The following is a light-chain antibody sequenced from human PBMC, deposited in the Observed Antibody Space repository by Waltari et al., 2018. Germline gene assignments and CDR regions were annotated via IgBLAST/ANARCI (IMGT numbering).Light chain of an antibody. CDR3: QQSVSSPWT. V-gene: IGKV3-20*01. Sequence: EIVLTQSPGTLSLSPGERATLSCRASQSVSKTYLAWYQQKPGQAPRLLIYSASRRPTGIPDRFSGSGSGTDFTLTITRLEPEDFAVYYCQQSVSSPWTFGQGTKVELK. CDR1: QSVSKTY. CDR2: SAS. J-gene: IGKJ1*01.